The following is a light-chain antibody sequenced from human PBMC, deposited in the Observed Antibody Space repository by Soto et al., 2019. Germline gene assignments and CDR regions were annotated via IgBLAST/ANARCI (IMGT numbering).Light chain of an antibody. J-gene: IGKJ5*01. CDR1: QGINNY. V-gene: IGKV1-9*01. Sequence: DIPLTQSPSFLSASIGDRVTITCRASQGINNYLAWYQQRPGTAPKVLIYAASSLQSGVPARFSGSGSGTEFSLTISSLQPEDFAIYYCQQLNSYPLTFGQGTRLEIK. CDR3: QQLNSYPLT. CDR2: AAS.